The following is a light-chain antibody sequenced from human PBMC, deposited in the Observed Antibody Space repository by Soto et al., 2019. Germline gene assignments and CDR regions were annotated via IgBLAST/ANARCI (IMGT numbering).Light chain of an antibody. CDR1: QSVSSN. V-gene: IGKV3-15*01. Sequence: ESVLTQSPGTLSLSPGERATLSCRASQSVSSNYLAWYQQKPGQAPRLLIFDASTRATGIPARFSGSGSGTEFTLTISGLQSEDFAIYYCQQYNKWPLITFGQGTRLEIK. J-gene: IGKJ5*01. CDR2: DAS. CDR3: QQYNKWPLIT.